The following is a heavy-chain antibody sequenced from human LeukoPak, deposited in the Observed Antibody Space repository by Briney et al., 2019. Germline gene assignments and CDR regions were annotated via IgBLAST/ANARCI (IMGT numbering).Heavy chain of an antibody. D-gene: IGHD3-3*01. CDR2: IYTSGST. V-gene: IGHV4-4*07. CDR3: ARDLSVLRFLEWPTYGMDV. Sequence: SETLSLTCAVYGGSFSGYYWSWIRQPAGKGLEWIGRIYTSGSTNYNPSLKSRVTMSVDTSKNQFSLKLSSVTAADTAVYYCARDLSVLRFLEWPTYGMDVWGQGTTVTVSS. J-gene: IGHJ6*02. CDR1: GGSFSGYY.